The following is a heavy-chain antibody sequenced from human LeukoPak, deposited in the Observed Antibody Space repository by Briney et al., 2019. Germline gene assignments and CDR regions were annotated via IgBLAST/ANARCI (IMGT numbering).Heavy chain of an antibody. CDR3: AREHKYGSGKD. D-gene: IGHD3-10*01. CDR1: GFTFRSYW. CDR2: IKQDGSEK. J-gene: IGHJ4*02. Sequence: GGSLRLSCAVSGFTFRSYWMSWVRQAPGKGLEWVANIKQDGSEKYYVDSVKGRFTISRDNAKNSLYLHMNSLRAEDTAVYYCAREHKYGSGKDWGQGTLVTVSS. V-gene: IGHV3-7*01.